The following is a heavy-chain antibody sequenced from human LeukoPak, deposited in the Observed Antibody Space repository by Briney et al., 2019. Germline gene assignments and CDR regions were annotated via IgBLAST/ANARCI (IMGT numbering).Heavy chain of an antibody. CDR2: IYPDESNI. CDR3: ARPPSRGYSSSFEY. J-gene: IGHJ4*02. D-gene: IGHD2-2*03. Sequence: GESLKISCKGSGYSFTTYWIAWVRQMPGKGLEWMGIIYPDESNIRYSPSFQGQVTISADKSISTAYLQWSSLKASDTAMYYCARPPSRGYSSSFEYWGQGTLVTVSS. V-gene: IGHV5-51*01. CDR1: GYSFTTYW.